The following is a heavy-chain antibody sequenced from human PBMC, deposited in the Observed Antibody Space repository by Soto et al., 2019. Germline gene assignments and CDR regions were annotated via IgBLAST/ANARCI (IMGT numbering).Heavy chain of an antibody. J-gene: IGHJ6*03. Sequence: QVQLVQSGAEVKKPGSSVKVSCKASGDTFSNHTISWMRQAPGQGLEWMGRIIPILGVANYAQKFQARVTITADKLTTTAYMELSSLRSADTAVYYCARVAEMGTVTEGYYNYTDVWGKGTTVTVSS. V-gene: IGHV1-69*04. CDR1: GDTFSNHT. CDR3: ARVAEMGTVTEGYYNYTDV. D-gene: IGHD4-17*01. CDR2: IIPILGVA.